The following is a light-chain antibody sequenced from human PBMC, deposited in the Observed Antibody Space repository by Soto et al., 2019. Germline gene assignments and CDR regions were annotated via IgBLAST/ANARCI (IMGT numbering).Light chain of an antibody. CDR3: DAWDDTLKGYVV. Sequence: QSVLTQPPSVSGTPGQRVTISCSGSTSNIGRNTVNWYQQVPRTAPKLLIYSTHQRPSGVSDRFSGSKPVTSAFQAISGLQSEDEAHCYCDAWDDTLKGYVVFGGGTQLAVL. V-gene: IGLV1-44*01. CDR2: STH. CDR1: TSNIGRNT. J-gene: IGLJ2*01.